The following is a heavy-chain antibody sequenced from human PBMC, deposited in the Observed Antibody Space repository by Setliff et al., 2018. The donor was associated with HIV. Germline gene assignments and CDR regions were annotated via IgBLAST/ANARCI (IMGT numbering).Heavy chain of an antibody. J-gene: IGHJ4*02. CDR2: ISSSSSYI. CDR3: ARVRDYSDSSGYTYYFVPEY. Sequence: GGSLRLSCAASGFTFSTYNMYWVRQAPGKGLEWVSSISSSSSYIYYAESVKGRFTISRDNAKNSLYLQMNSLRAEDTALYYCARVRDYSDSSGYTYYFVPEYWGRGTLVTVSS. D-gene: IGHD3-22*01. V-gene: IGHV3-21*01. CDR1: GFTFSTYN.